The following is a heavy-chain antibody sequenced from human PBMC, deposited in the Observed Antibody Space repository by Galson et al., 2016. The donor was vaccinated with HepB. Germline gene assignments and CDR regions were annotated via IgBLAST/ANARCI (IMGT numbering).Heavy chain of an antibody. V-gene: IGHV5-10-1*01. CDR1: GYRLTDYW. Sequence: QSGAEVKEPGESLRISCQGSGYRLTDYWITWVRQVPGKGLQWMGRIDPGDSYTNYSPSFQGHVTISVDKSINTAYLQWSTLKASDTAIYYCARALEYGSRNYYDYYAMDVWGPGTTVIVSS. D-gene: IGHD4-17*01. J-gene: IGHJ6*02. CDR3: ARALEYGSRNYYDYYAMDV. CDR2: IDPGDSYT.